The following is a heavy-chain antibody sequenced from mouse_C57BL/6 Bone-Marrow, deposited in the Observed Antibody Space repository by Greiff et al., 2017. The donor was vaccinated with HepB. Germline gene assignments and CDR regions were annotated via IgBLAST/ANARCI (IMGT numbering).Heavy chain of an antibody. D-gene: IGHD2-4*01. V-gene: IGHV1-50*01. CDR3: ARGTGGSLYYDYAIY. CDR2: IDPSDSYT. Sequence: QVQLQQPGAELVKPGASVKLSCKASGYTFTSYWMQWVKQRPGQGLEWIGEIDPSDSYTNYNQKFKGKATLTVDTSSSTAYMQLSSLTSEDSAVYYCARGTGGSLYYDYAIYGGQGTSVTVSS. J-gene: IGHJ4*01. CDR1: GYTFTSYW.